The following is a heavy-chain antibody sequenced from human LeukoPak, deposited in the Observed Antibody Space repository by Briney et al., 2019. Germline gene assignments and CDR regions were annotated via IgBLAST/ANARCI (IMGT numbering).Heavy chain of an antibody. D-gene: IGHD3-22*01. CDR2: FNSDGSNT. CDR3: ASSGYYLGYESYFAY. V-gene: IGHV3-74*01. CDR1: GFTFSGYW. Sequence: GGSLRLSCAASGFTFSGYWMHWVRQAPGKGLVWVSRFNSDGSNTRYADSVKGRFTISRDNAKNALYLQMNSLRAEDTAVYYCASSGYYLGYESYFAYWGQGTLVTVSS. J-gene: IGHJ4*02.